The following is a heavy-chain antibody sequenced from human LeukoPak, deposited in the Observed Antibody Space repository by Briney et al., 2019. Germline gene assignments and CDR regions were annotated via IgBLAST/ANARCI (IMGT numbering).Heavy chain of an antibody. CDR3: AREKNTMDV. D-gene: IGHD2/OR15-2a*01. CDR2: IYASSCI. Sequence: PSETLSLTCTVSGVPISSHYWSSIRQPAGNGLEWIGRIYASSCIDYNPSLKSRVIMSVATSKTQFYLKVSSVTAAKPAVDYGAREKNTMDVWGQGTTVSVSS. V-gene: IGHV4-4*07. J-gene: IGHJ6*02. CDR1: GVPISSHY.